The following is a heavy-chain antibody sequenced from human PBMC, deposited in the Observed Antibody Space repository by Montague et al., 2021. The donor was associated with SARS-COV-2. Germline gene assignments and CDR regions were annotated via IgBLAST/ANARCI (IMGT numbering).Heavy chain of an antibody. CDR1: GGSFSGYH. Sequence: SETLSLTCAVYGGSFSGYHWSWIRQSPGGGLEWIGEINNGGSTNYNPSLKSRVTISIDTSKNQFSLQLTSVTAADTAVYYCARGAAGYWGQGTLVTVSS. J-gene: IGHJ4*02. CDR3: ARGAAGY. CDR2: INNGGST. V-gene: IGHV4-34*01.